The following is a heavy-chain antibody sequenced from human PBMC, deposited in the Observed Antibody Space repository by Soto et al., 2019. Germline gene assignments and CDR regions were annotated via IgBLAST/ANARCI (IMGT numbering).Heavy chain of an antibody. V-gene: IGHV3-33*06. CDR3: ANLRAQLVVTPFDY. CDR2: IWYDGSNK. CDR1: GFTFSSYG. J-gene: IGHJ4*02. Sequence: GGSLRLSCAASGFTFSSYGMHWVRQAPGKVLGWVAVIWYDGSNKYYADSVKGRFTISRDNSKNTLYLQMNSLRAEDTAVYYCANLRAQLVVTPFDYWGQGTLVNVSS. D-gene: IGHD3-22*01.